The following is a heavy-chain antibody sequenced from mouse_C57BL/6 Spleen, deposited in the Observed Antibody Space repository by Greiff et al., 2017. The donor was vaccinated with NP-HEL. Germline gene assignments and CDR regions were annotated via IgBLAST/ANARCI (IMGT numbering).Heavy chain of an antibody. V-gene: IGHV1-74*01. J-gene: IGHJ3*01. CDR2: IHPSDSDT. CDR3: AISPPAAWFAY. CDR1: GYTFTSYW. Sequence: VQLQQPGAELVKPGASVKVSCKASGYTFTSYWMHWVKQRPGQGLEWIGRIHPSDSDTNYNQKFKGKATLTVVKSSSTAYMQLSSLTSEDSAVYSCAISPPAAWFAYWGQGTLVTVSA.